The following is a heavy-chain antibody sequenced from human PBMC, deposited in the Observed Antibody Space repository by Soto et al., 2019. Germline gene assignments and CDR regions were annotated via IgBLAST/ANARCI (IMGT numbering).Heavy chain of an antibody. Sequence: SETLSLTCAVYGGSFSGYYWSWIRQPPGKGLEWIGEINHSGSTNYNPSLKSRVTISVDTSKNQFSLKLSSVTAADTAVYYCARAGVLAQLVLSYYYYYGMDVWGQGTTVTVSS. CDR1: GGSFSGYY. D-gene: IGHD6-6*01. J-gene: IGHJ6*02. CDR3: ARAGVLAQLVLSYYYYYGMDV. CDR2: INHSGST. V-gene: IGHV4-34*01.